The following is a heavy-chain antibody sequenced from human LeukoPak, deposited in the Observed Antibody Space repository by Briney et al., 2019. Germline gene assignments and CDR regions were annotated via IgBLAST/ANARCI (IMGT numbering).Heavy chain of an antibody. V-gene: IGHV4-39*01. CDR1: GDSISSSSSYY. J-gene: IGHJ4*02. CDR3: ARSTNRRPDCTSTSCYAFDY. Sequence: SETLSLTCTVFGDSISSSSSYYWGWIRQPPGKGLEWIGSIYYSGSTYYNPSLKSRVTISVDTSKNQFSLNMISVTAADTAVYYCARSTNRRPDCTSTSCYAFDYWGQGTLVTVSS. D-gene: IGHD2-2*01. CDR2: IYYSGST.